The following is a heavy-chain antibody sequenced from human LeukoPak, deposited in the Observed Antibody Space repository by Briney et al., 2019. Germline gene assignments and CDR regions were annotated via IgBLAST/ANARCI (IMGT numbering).Heavy chain of an antibody. CDR1: GGSISSYY. J-gene: IGHJ4*02. CDR2: IYYSGST. V-gene: IGHV4-59*08. CDR3: PRGSITMVRGVPDHFDY. D-gene: IGHD3-10*01. Sequence: SETLSLTCTVSGGSISSYYWSWIRQPPGKGLEWIGYIYYSGSTNYNPSLKSRVTISVDTSKNQFSLKLSSVTAADTAVYYCPRGSITMVRGVPDHFDYWGQGTLVTVPS.